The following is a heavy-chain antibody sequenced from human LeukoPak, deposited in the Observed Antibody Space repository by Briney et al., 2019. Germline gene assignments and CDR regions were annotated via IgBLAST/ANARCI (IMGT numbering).Heavy chain of an antibody. CDR3: ARAGSPFYGDHVLDY. J-gene: IGHJ4*02. Sequence: SETLSLTCTVSGGSISSYYWSWIRQPPGKGLEWIGYIYYSGSTNYNPSLKSRVTISVDTSKNQFSLKLSSVTAADTAVYYCARAGSPFYGDHVLDYWGQGTLVTVSS. V-gene: IGHV4-59*01. D-gene: IGHD4-17*01. CDR2: IYYSGST. CDR1: GGSISSYY.